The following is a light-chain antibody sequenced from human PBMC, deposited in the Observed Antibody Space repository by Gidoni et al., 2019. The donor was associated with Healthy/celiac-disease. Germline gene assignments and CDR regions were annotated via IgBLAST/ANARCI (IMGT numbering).Light chain of an antibody. CDR2: GAS. Sequence: EIVLTQSPGTLSLSPGERATLSCRASQSVSSSYLAWYQQKPGQAPRLLIYGASSRATGIPDRFSGSGSGTDFTLTISRLEPEDFAVYYCQQYGSRAFXGXTKVEIK. J-gene: IGKJ4*01. V-gene: IGKV3-20*01. CDR1: QSVSSSY. CDR3: QQYGSRA.